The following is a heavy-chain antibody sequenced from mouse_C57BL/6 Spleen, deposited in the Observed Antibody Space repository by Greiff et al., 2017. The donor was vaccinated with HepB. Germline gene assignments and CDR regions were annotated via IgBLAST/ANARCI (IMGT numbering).Heavy chain of an antibody. CDR3: AKIGYSNSNYYAMDY. CDR1: GFSLTSYG. J-gene: IGHJ4*01. D-gene: IGHD2-5*01. V-gene: IGHV2-5*01. Sequence: QVQLQQSGPGLVQPSQSLSITCTVSGFSLTSYGVHWVRQSPGKGLEWLGVIWRGGSTDYNAAFMSRLSITKDNSKSQVFFKMNSLQADDTAIYYCAKIGYSNSNYYAMDYWGQGTSVTVSS. CDR2: IWRGGST.